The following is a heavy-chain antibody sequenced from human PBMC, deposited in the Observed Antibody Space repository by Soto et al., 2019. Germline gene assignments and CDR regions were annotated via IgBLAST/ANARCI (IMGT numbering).Heavy chain of an antibody. CDR2: IIPIFGTA. V-gene: IGHV1-69*13. Sequence: SVKVSCKASGGTFSSYAIGWVRQAPGQGLEWMGGIIPIFGTANYAQKFQGRVTITADESTSTAYMELSSLRSEDTAVYYCASRGGRYCSGGSCHGYYYYYYATDFWGQGTTVTVSS. J-gene: IGHJ6*02. CDR3: ASRGGRYCSGGSCHGYYYYYYATDF. D-gene: IGHD2-15*01. CDR1: GGTFSSYA.